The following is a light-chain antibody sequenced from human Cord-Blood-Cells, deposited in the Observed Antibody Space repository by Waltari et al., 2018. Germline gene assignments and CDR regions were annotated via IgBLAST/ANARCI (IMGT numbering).Light chain of an antibody. V-gene: IGLV2-23*01. CDR1: SRDVWSYNR. CDR3: CSYAGSSTYVV. Sequence: QSALTQPASVSGSPGQSIPISCTRTSRDVWSYNRFSWYQQHPGKAPKLMIYEGSKWPSGVSNRFSGSKSGNTASLTISGLQAEDEADYYCCSYAGSSTYVVFGGGTKLTVL. J-gene: IGLJ2*01. CDR2: EGS.